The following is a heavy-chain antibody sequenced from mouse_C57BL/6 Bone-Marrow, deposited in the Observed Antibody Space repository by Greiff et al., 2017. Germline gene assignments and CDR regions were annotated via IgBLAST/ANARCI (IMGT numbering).Heavy chain of an antibody. V-gene: IGHV1-26*01. D-gene: IGHD2-3*01. Sequence: VQLQQSGPELVKPGASVKISCKASGYTFTDYYMNWVKQSHGKSLEWIGDINPNNGGTSYNQQFKGKATLTVDKSSSTAYMELRSLTSEDSAVYYCARDGYYPYAMDYWGQGTSVTVSS. J-gene: IGHJ4*01. CDR3: ARDGYYPYAMDY. CDR2: INPNNGGT. CDR1: GYTFTDYY.